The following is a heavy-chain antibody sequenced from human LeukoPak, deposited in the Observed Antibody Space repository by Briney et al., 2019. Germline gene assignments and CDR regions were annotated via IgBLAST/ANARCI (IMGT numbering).Heavy chain of an antibody. D-gene: IGHD5-24*01. CDR3: AKEGRSLQTY. V-gene: IGHV3-7*03. CDR2: IKEDGTET. CDR1: GFMFSSNW. J-gene: IGHJ4*02. Sequence: GGSLRLSCAASGFMFSSNWMSWVRLAPGKGPEWVANIKEDGTETYYVDSEKGRFTISRDNAKNSLYLQMNSLRVEDTAVYYCAKEGRSLQTYWGQGTLVTVSS.